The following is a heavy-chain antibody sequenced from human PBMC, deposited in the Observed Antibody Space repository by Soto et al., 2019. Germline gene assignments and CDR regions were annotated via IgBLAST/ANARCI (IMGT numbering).Heavy chain of an antibody. J-gene: IGHJ6*02. CDR1: GGSISSYY. CDR2: IYYSGST. V-gene: IGHV4-59*01. D-gene: IGHD6-6*01. Sequence: PSETLSLTCTASGGSISSYYWSWIRQPPGKGLEWIGYIYYSGSTNYNPSLKSRVTISVDTSKNQFSLKLSSVTAADTAVYYCARSTSSGLWYYYGMDVWGQGTTVTVSS. CDR3: ARSTSSGLWYYYGMDV.